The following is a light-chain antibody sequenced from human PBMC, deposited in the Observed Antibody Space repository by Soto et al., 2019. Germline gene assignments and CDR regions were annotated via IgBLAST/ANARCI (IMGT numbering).Light chain of an antibody. CDR3: SSYTTSLTFWL. CDR1: NSDIGGYDY. J-gene: IGLJ3*02. CDR2: EVS. Sequence: QSALTQPASVSGSPGQTITISCTGTNSDIGGYDYVTWYQHHPGKAPKLLIYEVSDPPSVVSHRFSGSKSGNTASLTIAGLQAEDEADYYCSSYTTSLTFWLIGGGTKLTVL. V-gene: IGLV2-14*01.